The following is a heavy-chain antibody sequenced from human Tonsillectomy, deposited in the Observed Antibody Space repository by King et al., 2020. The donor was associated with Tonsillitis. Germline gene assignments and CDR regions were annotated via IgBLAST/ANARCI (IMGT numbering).Heavy chain of an antibody. J-gene: IGHJ6*02. CDR3: ARDYYYDSSGYYSLGVFGYYYGMDV. V-gene: IGHV3-21*01. CDR2: ISSSSSYI. CDR1: GFTFSSYS. D-gene: IGHD3-22*01. Sequence: VQLVESGGGLVKPGGSLRLSCAASGFTFSSYSMNWVRQAPGKGLEWVSSISSSSSYIYYADSVKGRFTISRDNAKNSLYLQMNSLRAEDTAVYYCARDYYYDSSGYYSLGVFGYYYGMDVWGQGTTVTVSS.